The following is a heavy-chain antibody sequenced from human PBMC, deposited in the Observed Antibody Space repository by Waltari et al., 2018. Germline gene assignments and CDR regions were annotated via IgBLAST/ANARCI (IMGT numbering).Heavy chain of an antibody. CDR3: ARGGVIWRIYYFDY. CDR2: MNPNSGNT. D-gene: IGHD3-22*01. J-gene: IGHJ4*02. CDR1: GYTFTSYD. V-gene: IGHV1-8*01. Sequence: KVSCKASGYTFTSYDINWVRQATGQGLEWMGWMNPNSGNTGYAQKFQGRVTMTRNTSISTAYMELSSLRSEDTAVYYCARGGVIWRIYYFDYWGQGTLVTVSS.